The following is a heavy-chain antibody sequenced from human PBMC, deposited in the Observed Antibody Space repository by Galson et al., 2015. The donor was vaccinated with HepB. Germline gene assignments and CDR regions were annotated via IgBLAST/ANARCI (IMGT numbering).Heavy chain of an antibody. V-gene: IGHV4-4*07. J-gene: IGHJ3*02. CDR2: IYNSGNT. CDR3: ARDGHNYRAFDI. CDR1: GGSVKTYS. Sequence: ETLSLTCTVSGGSVKTYSWSWIRRPAGKGLEWIGRIYNSGNTNYNPSLQSRVTMSVDTSKNQSSLKLNSVTAADTAVYYCARDGHNYRAFDIWGQGTMVTVSS. D-gene: IGHD5-24*01.